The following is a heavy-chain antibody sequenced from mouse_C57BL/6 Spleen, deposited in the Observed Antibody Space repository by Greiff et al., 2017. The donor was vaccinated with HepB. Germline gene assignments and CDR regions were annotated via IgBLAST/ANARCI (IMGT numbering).Heavy chain of an antibody. J-gene: IGHJ4*01. CDR2: ISSGGSYT. V-gene: IGHV5-6*01. CDR1: GFTFSSYG. CDR3: ARPREVARDY. Sequence: EVQVVESGGDLVKPGGSLKLSCAASGFTFSSYGMSWVRQTPDKRLEWVATISSGGSYTYYPDSVKGRFTISRDNAKNTLYLQMSSLKSEDTAMYYCARPREVARDYWGQGTSVTVSS.